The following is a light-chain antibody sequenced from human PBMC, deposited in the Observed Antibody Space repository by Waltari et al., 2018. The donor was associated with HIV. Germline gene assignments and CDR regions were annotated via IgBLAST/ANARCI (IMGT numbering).Light chain of an antibody. V-gene: IGLV1-40*01. CDR3: QSSDSTLSGSV. J-gene: IGLJ2*01. CDR1: SSNIGTHE. Sequence: VTLSCTGTSSNIGTHEVHWYQQFPGTAPRLLIYNSNNRPSGVPDRFSASKSGTSASLAITGLQADDEAYYYCQSSDSTLSGSVFGGGTKLTVL. CDR2: NSN.